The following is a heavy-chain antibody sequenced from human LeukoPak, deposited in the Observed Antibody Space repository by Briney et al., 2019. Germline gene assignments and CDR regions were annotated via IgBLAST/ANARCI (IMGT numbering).Heavy chain of an antibody. J-gene: IGHJ3*02. CDR1: GYTFTSYG. V-gene: IGHV1-18*01. CDR2: ISAYNGNT. Sequence: ASVKVSCKASGYTFTSYGISWVRQAPGQGLEWMGWISAYNGNTNYAQKLQGRVTMTTDTSTSTAYMELRSLRSDDTAVYYCARDWRLNGDPYDAFDIWGQGTMVTVSS. CDR3: ARDWRLNGDPYDAFDI. D-gene: IGHD3-10*01.